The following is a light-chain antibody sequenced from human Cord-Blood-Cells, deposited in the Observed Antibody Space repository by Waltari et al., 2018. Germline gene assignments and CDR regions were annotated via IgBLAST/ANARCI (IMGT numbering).Light chain of an antibody. CDR1: QDISNY. J-gene: IGKJ2*01. V-gene: IGKV1-33*01. Sequence: DIQMPQSPSSLSASVADRVTITCQASQDISNYLNWYQQKPGKAPKLLIYDASNLETGVPSRFSGSGSGTDFTFTISSLQPEDIATYYCQQYDNLPYTFGQRTKLEIK. CDR3: QQYDNLPYT. CDR2: DAS.